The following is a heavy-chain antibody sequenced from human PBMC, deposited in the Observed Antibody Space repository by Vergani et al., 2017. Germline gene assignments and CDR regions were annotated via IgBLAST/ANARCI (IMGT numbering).Heavy chain of an antibody. CDR3: ARLTLPYGMDV. V-gene: IGHV4-39*07. J-gene: IGHJ6*02. Sequence: QLQLQESGPGLVKPSETLSLTCTVSGGPISSSSYYWGWIRQPPGKGLEWIGSIYYSGSTYYNPSLKSRVTISVDTSKNQFALKLSSVTAADPAVYYCARLTLPYGMDVWGQGTTVTVSS. CDR2: IYYSGST. CDR1: GGPISSSSYY.